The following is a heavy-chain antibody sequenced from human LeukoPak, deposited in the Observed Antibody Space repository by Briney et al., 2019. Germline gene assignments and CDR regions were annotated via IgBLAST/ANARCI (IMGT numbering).Heavy chain of an antibody. CDR1: GGSIGSGDYY. V-gene: IGHV4-30-4*01. Sequence: SQTLSLTCTVSGGSIGSGDYYWSWIRQPPGKGLEWIGYIYYSGSTYYNPSLKSRVTISVDTSKNQFSLKLSSVTAADTAVYYCARDRAGWGSGYYYVDYYYYYGMDVWGQGTTVTVSS. D-gene: IGHD3-22*01. J-gene: IGHJ6*02. CDR2: IYYSGST. CDR3: ARDRAGWGSGYYYVDYYYYYGMDV.